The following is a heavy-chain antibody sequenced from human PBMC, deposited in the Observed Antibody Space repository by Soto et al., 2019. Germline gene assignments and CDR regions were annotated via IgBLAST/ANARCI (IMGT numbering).Heavy chain of an antibody. J-gene: IGHJ6*02. Sequence: QVQLVQSGAEVKKPGASVKVSCKASGYTFTSYGISWVRQAPGQGLEWMGWISAYNGNTNYAQKLQGRVTMTTDTSTXXAXMXXRSLRSDDTAVYYCARVAITLVRGVSFYYYYGMDVWGQGTTVTVSS. D-gene: IGHD3-10*01. CDR3: ARVAITLVRGVSFYYYYGMDV. CDR1: GYTFTSYG. V-gene: IGHV1-18*01. CDR2: ISAYNGNT.